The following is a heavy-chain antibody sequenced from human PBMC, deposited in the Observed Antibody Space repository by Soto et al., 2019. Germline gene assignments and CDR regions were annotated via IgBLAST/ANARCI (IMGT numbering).Heavy chain of an antibody. CDR3: ARVVTYDSSGYYYDYYYGMDV. CDR2: ISAYNGNT. V-gene: IGHV1-18*01. D-gene: IGHD3-22*01. Sequence: ASVKPSCKACGDRFTSYGISWVRQAPKQGLEWMGWISAYNGNTNYAQKLQGRVTMTTDTSTSTAYMELRSLRSDDTAVYYCARVVTYDSSGYYYDYYYGMDVWGQGTTVTVSS. CDR1: GDRFTSYG. J-gene: IGHJ6*02.